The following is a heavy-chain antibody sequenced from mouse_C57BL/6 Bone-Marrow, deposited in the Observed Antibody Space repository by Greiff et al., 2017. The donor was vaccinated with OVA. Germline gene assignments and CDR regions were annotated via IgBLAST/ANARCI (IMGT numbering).Heavy chain of an antibody. CDR3: ARGGENITTGY. CDR1: GYAFSSSW. V-gene: IGHV1-82*01. Sequence: VMLVESGPELVKPGASVKISCKASGYAFSSSWMNWVKQRPGQGLEWIGRIYPGDGDTNYNGKFKGKATLTADKSSSTAYMQLSSLTSEDSAVYFCARGGENITTGYWGQGTTLTVSS. J-gene: IGHJ2*01. CDR2: IYPGDGDT. D-gene: IGHD1-1*01.